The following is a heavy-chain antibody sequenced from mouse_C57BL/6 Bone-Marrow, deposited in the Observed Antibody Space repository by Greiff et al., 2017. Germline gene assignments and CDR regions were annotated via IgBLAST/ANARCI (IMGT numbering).Heavy chain of an antibody. J-gene: IGHJ1*03. Sequence: QVQLKESGAELMKPGASVKLSCKATGYTFTGYWIEWVKPRPGHGLEWIGEILPGSGSTNYNEKFKGKATFTADTSSNTAYMQLSSLTTEDSAIYYCARTNYYGSSYPHWYFDVWGTGTTVTVSS. CDR1: GYTFTGYW. CDR2: ILPGSGST. CDR3: ARTNYYGSSYPHWYFDV. D-gene: IGHD1-1*01. V-gene: IGHV1-9*01.